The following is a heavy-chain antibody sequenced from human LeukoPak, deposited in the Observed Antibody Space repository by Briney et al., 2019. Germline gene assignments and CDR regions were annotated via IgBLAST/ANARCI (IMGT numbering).Heavy chain of an antibody. CDR3: SRGGYGDYNNWFDP. Sequence: GGSLRLSCAASGFTFSSFARHWVRQAPGKGLEWGADIWYNGSNKYYAESVKGRFTISRDNSRNTLYLQMNSLRAEDTAVYYCSRGGYGDYNNWFDPWGQGTLVIVSS. CDR1: GFTFSSFA. J-gene: IGHJ5*02. V-gene: IGHV3-33*01. CDR2: IWYNGSNK. D-gene: IGHD4-17*01.